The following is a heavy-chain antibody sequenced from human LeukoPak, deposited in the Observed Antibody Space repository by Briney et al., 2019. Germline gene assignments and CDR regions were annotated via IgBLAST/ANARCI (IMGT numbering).Heavy chain of an antibody. CDR2: ISYDGSNK. V-gene: IGHV3-30-3*01. CDR1: GFAFSRYI. CDR3: VADTRY. D-gene: IGHD2-15*01. J-gene: IGHJ4*02. Sequence: PGGSLRLSCAASGFAFSRYIVQWVRQAPGKGLEWVAVISYDGSNKYYADSVKGRFTISRDNSKNTLYLEMNSLRPEDTAVYYCVADTRYWGQGTLVTVSS.